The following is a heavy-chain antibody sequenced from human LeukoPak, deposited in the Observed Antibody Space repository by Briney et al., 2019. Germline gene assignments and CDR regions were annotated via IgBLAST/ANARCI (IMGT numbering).Heavy chain of an antibody. D-gene: IGHD4-11*01. J-gene: IGHJ6*03. V-gene: IGHV4-59*01. CDR2: IYCIGSS. Sequence: SETLSLTCTVSGGSISNYYWSWIRQPPGKGLEWIGYIYCIGSSSNYNPSLKSRVTISVDTSKNQFSLKLSSVTAADTAVCYCARALGSTVTSFYYSYYMDVWGKGATVTVSS. CDR1: GGSISNYY. CDR3: ARALGSTVTSFYYSYYMDV.